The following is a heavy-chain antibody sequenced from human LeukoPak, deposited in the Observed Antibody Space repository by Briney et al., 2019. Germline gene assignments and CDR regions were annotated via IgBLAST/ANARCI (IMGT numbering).Heavy chain of an antibody. J-gene: IGHJ3*02. CDR1: GGSISSSNW. CDR3: ARAKSTVVDAFDI. CDR2: IYHSGST. Sequence: SGTLSLTCAVSGGSISSSNWWSWVRQPPGKGLEWIGEIYHSGSTSYNPSLKSRVTISVDKSKNQFSLKLSSVTAADTAVYYCARAKSTVVDAFDIWGQGTMVTVSS. V-gene: IGHV4-4*02. D-gene: IGHD4-23*01.